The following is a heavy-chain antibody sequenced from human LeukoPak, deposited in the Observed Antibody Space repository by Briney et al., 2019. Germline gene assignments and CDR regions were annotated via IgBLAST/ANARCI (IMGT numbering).Heavy chain of an antibody. CDR1: GYTFTSYG. D-gene: IGHD6-6*01. Sequence: ASVKVSCKASGYTFTSYGISWVRPAPGQGLEWMGWISAYNGNTNYAQKLQGRVTMTTDTSTSTAYMELRSLRSDDTAVYYCARHPLAAPRWDYWGQGTLVTVSS. J-gene: IGHJ4*02. V-gene: IGHV1-18*01. CDR3: ARHPLAAPRWDY. CDR2: ISAYNGNT.